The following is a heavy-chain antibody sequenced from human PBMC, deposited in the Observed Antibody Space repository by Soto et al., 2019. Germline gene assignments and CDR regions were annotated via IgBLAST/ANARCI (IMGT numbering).Heavy chain of an antibody. V-gene: IGHV3-23*01. CDR3: AKTIQLWPTGPSFDY. Sequence: GSLRLSCAASGFTFSSYAMSWVRQAPGKGLEWVSAISGSGGSTYYADSVKGRFTISRDNSKNTLYLQMNSLRAEDTAVYYCAKTIQLWPTGPSFDYWGQGTLVTVSS. CDR2: ISGSGGST. J-gene: IGHJ4*02. CDR1: GFTFSSYA. D-gene: IGHD5-18*01.